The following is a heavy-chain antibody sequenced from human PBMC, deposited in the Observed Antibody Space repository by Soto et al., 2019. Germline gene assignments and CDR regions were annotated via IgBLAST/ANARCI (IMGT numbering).Heavy chain of an antibody. CDR1: GYTFTSYG. Sequence: QVQLVQSGAEVMKPGASVKVSCKASGYTFTSYGISWVRQAPGQGLEWMGWISAYNGNTNYAQKLQGRVTMTTDTSTSTAYMELRSLRSDDTAVYYCAREALLRLYYYYGMDVWGQGTTVTVSS. V-gene: IGHV1-18*01. J-gene: IGHJ6*02. CDR3: AREALLRLYYYYGMDV. CDR2: ISAYNGNT. D-gene: IGHD1-26*01.